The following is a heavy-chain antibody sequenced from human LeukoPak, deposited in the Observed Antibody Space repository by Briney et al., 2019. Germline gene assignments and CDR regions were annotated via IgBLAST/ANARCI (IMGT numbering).Heavy chain of an antibody. Sequence: GGSLRLSCAASGFTFSTYSMSWVRQAPGKGLEWVSSISSSSSYIYYADSVKGRFTISRDNAKNSLYLQMNSLRAEDTAVYYCAGSSGYYYYGMDVWGQGTTVTVSS. J-gene: IGHJ6*02. CDR2: ISSSSSYI. V-gene: IGHV3-21*01. CDR1: GFTFSTYS. D-gene: IGHD6-19*01. CDR3: AGSSGYYYYGMDV.